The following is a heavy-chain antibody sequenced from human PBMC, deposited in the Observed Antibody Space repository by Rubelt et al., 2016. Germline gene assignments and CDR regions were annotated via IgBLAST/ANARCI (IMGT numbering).Heavy chain of an antibody. CDR3: ARRRIMGSVWTFDY. CDR1: GGSISSYY. V-gene: IGHV4-59*12. J-gene: IGHJ4*02. Sequence: VKPSGTLSLTCAVSGGSISSYYWSWIRQPPGKGLEWIGYIYYRGSTNYNPSLKSRVTISVDTSKNQFSLKLSSVTAADTAVYYCARRRIMGSVWTFDYWGQGTLVTVSS. D-gene: IGHD6-19*01. CDR2: IYYRGST.